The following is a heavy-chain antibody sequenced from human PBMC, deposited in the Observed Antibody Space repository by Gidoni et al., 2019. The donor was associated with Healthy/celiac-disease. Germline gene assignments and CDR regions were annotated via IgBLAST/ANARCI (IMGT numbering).Heavy chain of an antibody. V-gene: IGHV1-69*08. CDR1: GGTFSSYT. D-gene: IGHD2-15*01. Sequence: QVQLVQSGAEVKKPGSSVKVSCKAAGGTFSSYTISWVRQAPGQGLEWMGRIIPILGIANYAQKFQGRVTITADKSTSTAYMELSSLRSEDTAVYYCARDLCFGGGMDVWGQGTTVTVSS. CDR2: IIPILGIA. J-gene: IGHJ6*02. CDR3: ARDLCFGGGMDV.